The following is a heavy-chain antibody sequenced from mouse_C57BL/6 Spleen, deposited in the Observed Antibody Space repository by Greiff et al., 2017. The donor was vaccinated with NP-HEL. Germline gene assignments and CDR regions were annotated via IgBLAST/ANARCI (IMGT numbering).Heavy chain of an antibody. J-gene: IGHJ4*01. V-gene: IGHV1-26*01. Sequence: VQLQQSGPELVKPGASVKISCKASGYTFTDYYMNWVKQSHGKSLEWIGDINPNNGGTSYNQKFKGKATLTVDKSSSTAYMELRSLTSEDSAVYYCARRHYGSSWGYYAMDYWGQGTSVTVSS. CDR1: GYTFTDYY. CDR3: ARRHYGSSWGYYAMDY. D-gene: IGHD1-1*01. CDR2: INPNNGGT.